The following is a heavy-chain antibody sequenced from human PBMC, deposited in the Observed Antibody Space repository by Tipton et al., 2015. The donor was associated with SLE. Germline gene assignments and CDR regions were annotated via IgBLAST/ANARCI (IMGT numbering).Heavy chain of an antibody. CDR1: GGSIRTYY. CDR3: AIVATIFGVRTPFIDV. V-gene: IGHV4-59*12. J-gene: IGHJ6*03. Sequence: GLVKPSETLSLTCTVSGGSIRTYYWRWMRQPPGKGPERIGQMFHSGATTYNPSLKSRVTISVHTYKNQISLKLSSVTDADTAVYYCAIVATIFGVRTPFIDVWGKVTTVTVS. CDR2: MFHSGAT. D-gene: IGHD3-3*01.